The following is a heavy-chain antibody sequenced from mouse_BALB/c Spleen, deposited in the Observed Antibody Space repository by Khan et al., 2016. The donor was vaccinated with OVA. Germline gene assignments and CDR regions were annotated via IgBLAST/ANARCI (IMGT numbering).Heavy chain of an antibody. CDR2: IDPFNGGN. Sequence: VQLQQSGPELMKPGASVRISCKASGYSFTTYYMPWVKQSHGKSLEWIGYIDPFNGGNDYNQKFKGKATLTVAKSSSTAYMHLSSLTSEDSAVYYCARGTFDYWGQGTLVTVSA. J-gene: IGHJ3*01. CDR3: ARGTFDY. CDR1: GYSFTTYY. V-gene: IGHV1-34*01. D-gene: IGHD3-3*01.